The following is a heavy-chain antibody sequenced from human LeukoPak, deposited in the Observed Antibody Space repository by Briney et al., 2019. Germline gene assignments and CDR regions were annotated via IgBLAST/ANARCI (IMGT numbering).Heavy chain of an antibody. V-gene: IGHV5-51*01. CDR2: IYPGDSDT. CDR1: GYSFTSYW. CDR3: ARNSGILTGRTDFVY. J-gene: IGHJ4*02. Sequence: GESLQSFSKGSGYSFTSYWIGWVRQMPGKGLEWMGIIYPGDSDTRYRPSFQGQVTISADKSISTAYLQWSSLKASDTAMYYCARNSGILTGRTDFVYSGPRTLVTVSS. D-gene: IGHD3-9*01.